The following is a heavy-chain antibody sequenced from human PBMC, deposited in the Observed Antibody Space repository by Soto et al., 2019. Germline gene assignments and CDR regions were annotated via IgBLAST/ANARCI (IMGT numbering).Heavy chain of an antibody. CDR2: INPNSGGT. CDR3: ARDHGWWSFDY. V-gene: IGHV1-2*02. Sequence: ASVKVSCKASGYTFTGLYIHWVRLAPGQGLEWMGWINPNSGGTDYAEKFQGRVTMTRDTSISTAYMELSSLRSDDTAVYYCARDHGWWSFDYWGQGALVTVSS. J-gene: IGHJ4*02. CDR1: GYTFTGLY. D-gene: IGHD2-8*02.